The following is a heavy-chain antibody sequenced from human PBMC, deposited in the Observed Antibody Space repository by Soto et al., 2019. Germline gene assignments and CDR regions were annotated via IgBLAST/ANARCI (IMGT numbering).Heavy chain of an antibody. CDR1: GYSFTSYA. V-gene: IGHV1-3*01. CDR3: ARRSGYSYGSYYSDY. CDR2: INAGNGNT. D-gene: IGHD5-18*01. J-gene: IGHJ4*02. Sequence: SSVKVSYKASGYSFTSYAMHWGREAAGQRLEWMGWINAGNGNTKYSQKFQGRVTITRDTSASTAYMELSSLRSEDTAVYYCARRSGYSYGSYYSDYWGQGTLVTVSS.